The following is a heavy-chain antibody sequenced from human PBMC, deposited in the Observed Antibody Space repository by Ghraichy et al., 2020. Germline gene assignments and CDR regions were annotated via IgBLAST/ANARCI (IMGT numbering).Heavy chain of an antibody. V-gene: IGHV3-7*01. CDR2: IKQDGSEK. J-gene: IGHJ3*02. CDR3: ARDLSDVDFWSGYDAFDI. Sequence: GGSLRLSCAASGFTFSSYWMSWVRQAPGKGLEWVANIKQDGSEKYYVDSVKGRFTISRDNAKNSLYLQMNSLRAEDTAVYYCARDLSDVDFWSGYDAFDIWGQGTMVTVSS. CDR1: GFTFSSYW. D-gene: IGHD3-3*01.